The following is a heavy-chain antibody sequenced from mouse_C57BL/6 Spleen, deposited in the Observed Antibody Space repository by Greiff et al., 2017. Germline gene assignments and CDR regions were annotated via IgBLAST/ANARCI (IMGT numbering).Heavy chain of an antibody. J-gene: IGHJ3*01. CDR1: GYAFSSYW. V-gene: IGHV1-80*01. Sequence: VQRVESGAELVKPGASVKISCKASGYAFSSYWMNWVKQRPGKGLEWIGQIYPGDGDTNYNGKFKGKATLTADKSSSTAYMQLSSLTSEDSAVYFCARENWFAYWGQGTLVTVSA. CDR2: IYPGDGDT. CDR3: ARENWFAY.